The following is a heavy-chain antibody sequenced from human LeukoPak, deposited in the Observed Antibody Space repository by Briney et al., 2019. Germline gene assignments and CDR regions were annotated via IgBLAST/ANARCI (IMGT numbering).Heavy chain of an antibody. CDR1: GFTFSSYS. V-gene: IGHV3-48*01. J-gene: IGHJ4*02. CDR2: ISSSSSNI. CDR3: ARDRREGYSSSWYGSVYFDY. D-gene: IGHD6-13*01. Sequence: PGGSLRLSCAASGFTFSSYSMNWVRQAPGKGLEWVSYISSSSSNIYYADSVKGRFTISRDNAKNSLYLQMNSLRAEDTAVYYCARDRREGYSSSWYGSVYFDYWGQGTLVTVSS.